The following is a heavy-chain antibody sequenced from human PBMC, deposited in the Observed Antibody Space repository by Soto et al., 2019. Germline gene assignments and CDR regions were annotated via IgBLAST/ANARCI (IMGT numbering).Heavy chain of an antibody. V-gene: IGHV5-51*01. J-gene: IGHJ6*03. Sequence: GESLKISCKGSGYSFTSYWIGWVRQMTGKGLEWMGIIYPGDSDTRYSPSFQGQVTISADKSISTAYLQCSSLKASDTAMYYCASLWFGELLHPLHMDVWGKGTTVTVSS. D-gene: IGHD3-10*01. CDR1: GYSFTSYW. CDR2: IYPGDSDT. CDR3: ASLWFGELLHPLHMDV.